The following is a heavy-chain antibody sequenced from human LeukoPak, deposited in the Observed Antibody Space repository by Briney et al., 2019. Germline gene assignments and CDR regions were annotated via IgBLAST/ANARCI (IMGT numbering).Heavy chain of an antibody. J-gene: IGHJ4*02. CDR1: GYTFTSYG. V-gene: IGHV1-18*01. CDR2: ISGYNGNT. CDR3: ARDLTHRRNYDNSGYQIVPAF. D-gene: IGHD3-22*01. Sequence: ASVKVSCKASGYTFTSYGISWVRQARGQGLEWMGWISGYNGNTKYVQKFQGRVTMTTDTSTSTAYMELRSLRSDDTAVCYCARDLTHRRNYDNSGYQIVPAFWGQGTLVTVSS.